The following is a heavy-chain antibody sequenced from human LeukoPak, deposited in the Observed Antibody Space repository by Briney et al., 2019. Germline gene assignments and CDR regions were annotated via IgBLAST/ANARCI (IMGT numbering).Heavy chain of an antibody. CDR2: IIPIFGTA. Sequence: SVKVSCKASGYTFTSYGISWVRQAPGQGLEWMGGIIPIFGTANYAQKFQGRVTITADESTSTAYMELSSLRSEDTAVYYCGRDSYYYGSGSPEFGDAFDIWGQGTMVTVSS. D-gene: IGHD3-10*01. CDR3: GRDSYYYGSGSPEFGDAFDI. J-gene: IGHJ3*02. CDR1: GYTFTSYG. V-gene: IGHV1-69*13.